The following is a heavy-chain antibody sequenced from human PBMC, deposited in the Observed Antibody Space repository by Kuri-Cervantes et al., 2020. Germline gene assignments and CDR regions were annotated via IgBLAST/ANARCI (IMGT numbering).Heavy chain of an antibody. CDR2: INPDGRDK. CDR3: ARHGQVPTD. Sequence: GGSLRLSCAASGFTFSSYGMHWVRQAPGKGLEWVANINPDGRDKNYLDSVKGRFTISRDNAKNSLDLQMNSLRVEDTAVFYCARHGQVPTDWGQGTLVTVSS. D-gene: IGHD4/OR15-4a*01. V-gene: IGHV3-7*01. CDR1: GFTFSSYG. J-gene: IGHJ4*02.